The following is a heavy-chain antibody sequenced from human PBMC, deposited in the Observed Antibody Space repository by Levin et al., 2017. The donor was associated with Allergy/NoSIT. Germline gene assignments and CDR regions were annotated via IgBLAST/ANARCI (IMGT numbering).Heavy chain of an antibody. CDR2: ISSSSSYI. CDR3: ARSLGYYDFLFGMDV. D-gene: IGHD3-3*01. J-gene: IGHJ6*02. V-gene: IGHV3-21*01. Sequence: ASVKVSCAASGFTFSSYSMNWVRQAPGKGLEWVSSISSSSSYIYYADSVKGRFTISRDNAKNSLYLQMNSLRAEDTAVYYCARSLGYYDFLFGMDVWGQGTTVTVSS. CDR1: GFTFSSYS.